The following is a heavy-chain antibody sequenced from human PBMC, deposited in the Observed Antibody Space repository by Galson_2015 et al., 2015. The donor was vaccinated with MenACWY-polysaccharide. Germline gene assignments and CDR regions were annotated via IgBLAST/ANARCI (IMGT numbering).Heavy chain of an antibody. D-gene: IGHD6-13*01. V-gene: IGHV3-30*02. J-gene: IGHJ4*02. Sequence: SLRLSCAASEFTFSSYGVHWVRQAPGKGLKWVAFIRYDGRDKYYADSVKGRFTLSRDNSKNTLYLQMDSLRAEDTAVYYCAKDRTAAASDGDYWGQGTLVTVSS. CDR3: AKDRTAAASDGDY. CDR2: IRYDGRDK. CDR1: EFTFSSYG.